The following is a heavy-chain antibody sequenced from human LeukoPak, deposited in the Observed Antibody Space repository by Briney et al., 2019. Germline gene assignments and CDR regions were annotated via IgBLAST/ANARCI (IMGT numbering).Heavy chain of an antibody. CDR2: IYTSGST. D-gene: IGHD3-22*01. CDR3: ARAMRGYYYFDAFDI. Sequence: SETLSLTCTVSGGSISSYYWSWIRQPAGKGLEWIGRIYTSGSTNYNPSLKSRVIISVDTSKNQFSLKLSSVTAADTAVYYCARAMRGYYYFDAFDIWGQGTMVTVSS. V-gene: IGHV4-4*07. J-gene: IGHJ3*02. CDR1: GGSISSYY.